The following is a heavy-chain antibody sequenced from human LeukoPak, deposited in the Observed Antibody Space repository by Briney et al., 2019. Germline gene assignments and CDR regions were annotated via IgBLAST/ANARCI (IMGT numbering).Heavy chain of an antibody. Sequence: SVKVSCKASGGTFSSYAISWVRQAPGQGLEWMGGIIPIFGTANYAQKFQGRVTITADKPTSTAYMELSSLRSEDTAVYYCARDQEWFGELSDYYYGMDVWGKGTTVTVSS. D-gene: IGHD3-10*01. CDR2: IIPIFGTA. J-gene: IGHJ6*04. CDR3: ARDQEWFGELSDYYYGMDV. V-gene: IGHV1-69*06. CDR1: GGTFSSYA.